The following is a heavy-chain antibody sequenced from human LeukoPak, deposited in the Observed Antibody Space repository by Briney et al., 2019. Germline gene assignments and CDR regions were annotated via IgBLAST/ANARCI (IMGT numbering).Heavy chain of an antibody. CDR3: ASTLVARCFDY. CDR2: ISGSGGST. Sequence: GSLRLSCAASGFTFSSYAMSWVRQAPGKGLEWVSAISGSGGSTYYADSVKGRFTISRDNSKNTLYLQMHSLRAEDTAVYYCASTLVARCFDYWGQGTLVTVSS. V-gene: IGHV3-23*01. CDR1: GFTFSSYA. D-gene: IGHD6-6*01. J-gene: IGHJ4*02.